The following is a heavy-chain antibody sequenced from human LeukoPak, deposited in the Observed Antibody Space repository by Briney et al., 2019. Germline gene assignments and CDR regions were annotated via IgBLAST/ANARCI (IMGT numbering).Heavy chain of an antibody. CDR1: GYTFDDYD. J-gene: IGHJ4*02. CDR2: SSWNSGSI. V-gene: IGHV3-9*01. Sequence: GRSLRLSCAASGYTFDDYDMHGVRRAPAKGVEGGSGSSWNSGSIGYADSVKGRFTISRDNAKNSLYLQMNSLRAEDTALYYCANAGEEVVPAASFDYWGQGNLVTVSS. CDR3: ANAGEEVVPAASFDY. D-gene: IGHD2-2*01.